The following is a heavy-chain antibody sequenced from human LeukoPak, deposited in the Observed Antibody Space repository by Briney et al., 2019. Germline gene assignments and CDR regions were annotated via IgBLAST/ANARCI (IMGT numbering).Heavy chain of an antibody. CDR3: ARARGRWHLLPLDF. CDR2: ISHDGATK. V-gene: IGHV3-30*04. J-gene: IGHJ4*02. D-gene: IGHD1-26*01. Sequence: GGCLRLSCAASGFSFSNFAIHWVRQAPGKGLEWLAVISHDGATKHYADSVKGRFTISRDNSNNSLSLQMNSLNAEDTAVYYCARARGRWHLLPLDFWGQGTLVTVSS. CDR1: GFSFSNFA.